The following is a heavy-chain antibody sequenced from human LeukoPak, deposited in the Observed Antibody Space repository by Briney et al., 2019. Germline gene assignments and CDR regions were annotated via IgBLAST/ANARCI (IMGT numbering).Heavy chain of an antibody. CDR1: GYSISSGYY. V-gene: IGHV4-38-2*02. CDR3: ASGYSSGWYGPAGY. Sequence: SETLSLTCTVSGYSISSGYYWGWIRQPPGKGLEWIGSIYHSGSTYYNPSLKSRVTISVDTSKNQFSLKLSSVTAADTAVYYCASGYSSGWYGPAGYWGQGTLVTVSS. CDR2: IYHSGST. D-gene: IGHD6-19*01. J-gene: IGHJ4*02.